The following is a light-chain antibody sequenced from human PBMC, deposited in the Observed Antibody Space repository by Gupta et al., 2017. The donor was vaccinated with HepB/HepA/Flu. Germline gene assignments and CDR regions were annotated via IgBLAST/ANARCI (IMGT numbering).Light chain of an antibody. V-gene: IGLV2-11*01. Sequence: QSAPTQPRPVSVAPGQSVTISCSGTSSDVGGYNYVSWYQQHPGKAPTLMIYDVSKRPTGVPDRFSGSKSGNTASLTISGLQAEDEADYYCCSYAGSYTWVFCGGTKLTVL. CDR3: CSYAGSYTWV. J-gene: IGLJ3*02. CDR1: SSDVGGYNY. CDR2: DVS.